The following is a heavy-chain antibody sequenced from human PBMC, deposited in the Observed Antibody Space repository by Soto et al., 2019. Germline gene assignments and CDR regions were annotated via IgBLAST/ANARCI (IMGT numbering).Heavy chain of an antibody. CDR3: ARARDFWSGYWSEYYFDY. CDR2: ISAYNGNT. V-gene: IGHV1-18*01. Sequence: ASVKVSCKASGYTFTSYGISWVLQAPGQGLEWMGWISAYNGNTNYAQKLQGRVTMTTDTSTSTAYMELRSLRSDDTAVYYCARARDFWSGYWSEYYFDYWGQGTLVTAPQ. D-gene: IGHD3-3*01. CDR1: GYTFTSYG. J-gene: IGHJ4*02.